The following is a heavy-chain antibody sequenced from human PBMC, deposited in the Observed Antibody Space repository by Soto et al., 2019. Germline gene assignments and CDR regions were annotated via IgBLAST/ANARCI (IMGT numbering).Heavy chain of an antibody. V-gene: IGHV3-11*06. CDR2: SSNSGTFA. CDR3: ARSGDNYNLLDY. J-gene: IGHJ4*02. Sequence: PGWSLRLSCAASGFTFNEYYMSWIRQAPGKGLEWISYSSNSGTFARYADSVKGRFSISRDNARNSLYLQINSLRGDDTAIYYCARSGDNYNLLDYWGQGNTVTVYS. CDR1: GFTFNEYY. D-gene: IGHD1-1*01.